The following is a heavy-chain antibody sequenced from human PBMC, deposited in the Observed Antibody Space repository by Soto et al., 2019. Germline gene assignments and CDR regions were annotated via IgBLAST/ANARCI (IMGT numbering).Heavy chain of an antibody. CDR2: ISSSSSYT. Sequence: GGSLRFSCAASGFTFSDYYMSWIRQAPGKGLGWVSYISSSSSYTNYADSVKGRFTISRDNAKNSLYLQMNSLRAEDTAVYYCARDQKGTTYYYYGMDVWGQGTTVTVSS. V-gene: IGHV3-11*06. CDR3: ARDQKGTTYYYYGMDV. D-gene: IGHD4-17*01. CDR1: GFTFSDYY. J-gene: IGHJ6*02.